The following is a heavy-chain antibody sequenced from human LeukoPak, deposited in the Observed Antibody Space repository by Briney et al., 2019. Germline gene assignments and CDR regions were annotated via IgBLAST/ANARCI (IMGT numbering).Heavy chain of an antibody. J-gene: IGHJ6*02. CDR1: GFTISSYA. CDR3: AKAPNLDYYYYGMDV. Sequence: GGSLRLSCAASGFTISSYAMSWVRQAPGKGLQWVSGISGSADSTFYPDSVKGRFTISRDNSKNTLYLQMNSLRAEDTAVYYCAKAPNLDYYYYGMDVWGQGTTVTVSS. V-gene: IGHV3-23*01. CDR2: ISGSADST.